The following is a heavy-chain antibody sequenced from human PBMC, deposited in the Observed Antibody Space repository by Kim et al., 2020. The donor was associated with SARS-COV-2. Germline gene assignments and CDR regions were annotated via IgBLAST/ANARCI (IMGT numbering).Heavy chain of an antibody. D-gene: IGHD4-4*01. J-gene: IGHJ4*02. CDR2: IRSKAYGETT. Sequence: GGSLRLSCIASGFNIGDHAMTWVRQAPGKGLEWVGFIRSKAYGETTEYAASVKDRFTISRDDSESIAYLQMNTLKTEDTAVYYCSRGLTVNGAKYYFDYWGPGTLVTVSS. V-gene: IGHV3-49*04. CDR1: GFNIGDHA. CDR3: SRGLTVNGAKYYFDY.